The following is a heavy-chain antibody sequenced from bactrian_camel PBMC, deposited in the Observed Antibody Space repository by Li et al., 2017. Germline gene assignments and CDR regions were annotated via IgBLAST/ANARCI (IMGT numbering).Heavy chain of an antibody. D-gene: IGHD7*01. V-gene: IGHV3S55*01. Sequence: HVQLVESGGGSVQAGRSLRLSCAASESTYDRGYCMAWFRQASEKEREGVAAIGGFTYYVNSVKGRFTISQDIAKNTVYLHLNSLKSDDTAMYYCAADMSPYAMCTYDYCGQGTQVTVS. CDR3: AADMSPYAMCTYDY. CDR2: IGGFT. CDR1: ESTYDRGYC. J-gene: IGHJ4*01.